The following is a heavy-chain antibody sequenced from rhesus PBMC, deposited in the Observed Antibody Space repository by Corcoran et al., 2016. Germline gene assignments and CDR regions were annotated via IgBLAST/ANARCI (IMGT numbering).Heavy chain of an antibody. V-gene: IGHV4-106*01. J-gene: IGHJ4*01. CDR3: ARGEYSNYLDY. Sequence: QVPLKESGPGLVKPSETLSLTCAVSGGSISDDYYWSWIRQPPWKGLEWIGYIYGSGAGTNYNPSLKKRVTISIDPSKNQVSLKVSSVNAADTGVYYCARGEYSNYLDYWGQGVLVTVSS. D-gene: IGHD4-23*01. CDR2: IYGSGAGT. CDR1: GGSISDDYY.